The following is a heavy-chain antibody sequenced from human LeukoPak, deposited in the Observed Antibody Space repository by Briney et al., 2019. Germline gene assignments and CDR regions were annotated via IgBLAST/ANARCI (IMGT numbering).Heavy chain of an antibody. CDR3: GREGHYDILTGYSPVEYYYYFMDV. V-gene: IGHV3-30*04. CDR1: GFTFSHYS. J-gene: IGHJ6*03. Sequence: GGSLGLSCAASGFTFSHYSIHWVRQAPGKGLEWVGVISSDGNNTHHADSVKGRFSISRDNSRDTLYLQMSSLRPEDTAVYYCGREGHYDILTGYSPVEYYYYFMDVWGKGTTVTVSS. CDR2: ISSDGNNT. D-gene: IGHD3-9*01.